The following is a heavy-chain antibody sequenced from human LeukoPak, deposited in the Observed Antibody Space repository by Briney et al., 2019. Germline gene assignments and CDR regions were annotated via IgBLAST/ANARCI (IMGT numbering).Heavy chain of an antibody. CDR2: IDPGDSDT. V-gene: IGHV5-51*01. D-gene: IGHD2-8*01. CDR3: ARIHYCTNGVCYTLFDY. CDR1: GYSFTSYW. Sequence: GESLKISCKGSGYSFTSYWIGWVRQMPGKGLEWMGIIDPGDSDTRYSPSFQGQVTISADKSISTAYLQWSSLKASDTAMYYCARIHYCTNGVCYTLFDYWGQGTLVTVSS. J-gene: IGHJ4*02.